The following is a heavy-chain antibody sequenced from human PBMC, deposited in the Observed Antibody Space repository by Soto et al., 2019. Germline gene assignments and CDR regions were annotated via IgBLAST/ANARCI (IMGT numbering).Heavy chain of an antibody. CDR3: ATHFNLAAVDAFDI. Sequence: ASVKVSCKASGYTFTSYDINWVRQATGQGLEWMGWMNPNSGNTGYAQKFQGRVTMTRNTSISTAYMELSSLRSEDTAVYYCATHFNLAAVDAFDIWGQGTMVTVSS. CDR1: GYTFTSYD. D-gene: IGHD3-9*01. J-gene: IGHJ3*02. CDR2: MNPNSGNT. V-gene: IGHV1-8*01.